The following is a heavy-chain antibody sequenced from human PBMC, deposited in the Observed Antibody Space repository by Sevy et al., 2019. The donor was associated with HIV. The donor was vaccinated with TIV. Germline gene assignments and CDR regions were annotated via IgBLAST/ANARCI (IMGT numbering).Heavy chain of an antibody. D-gene: IGHD6-13*01. CDR1: GFTFSDHY. J-gene: IGHJ4*02. V-gene: IGHV3-72*01. Sequence: GGSLRLSCAASGFTFSDHYMEWVRQAPGKGLEWVGRIRNKADSYTTEYAESVKGRFTISRDDSKNSLYLLMNSLKTEETAVYYCATHAGIAAAGRVFDYWGQGTLVTVSS. CDR3: ATHAGIAAAGRVFDY. CDR2: IRNKADSYTT.